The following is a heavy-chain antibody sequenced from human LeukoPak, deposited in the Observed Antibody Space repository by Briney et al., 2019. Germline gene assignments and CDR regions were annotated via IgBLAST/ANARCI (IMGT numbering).Heavy chain of an antibody. CDR2: INHIGSN. CDR1: GGSFDSYY. V-gene: IGHV4-34*01. J-gene: IGHJ4*02. CDR3: AREWAY. Sequence: SETLSLTCAVYGGSFDSYYWTWIRQPPGKGLEWIGEINHIGSNNYNPSLKSRVTILVDTSKNQFSLRLNSVTAADTAVYYCAREWAYWGQGTLVTVSS. D-gene: IGHD2-8*01.